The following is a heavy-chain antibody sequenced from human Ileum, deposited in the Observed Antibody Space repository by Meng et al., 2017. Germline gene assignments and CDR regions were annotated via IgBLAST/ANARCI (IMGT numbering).Heavy chain of an antibody. J-gene: IGHJ4*02. D-gene: IGHD1-26*01. CDR1: GDSVSSNSAA. V-gene: IGHV6-1*01. CDR2: TYYRSKWYN. CDR3: AKDGTSGSYLGLYY. Sequence: QLQQSVPGLVKPSETLPLTCAISGDSVSSNSAAWNWIRQSPSGGLEWLGRTYYRSKWYNDYAVSVKSRITINPDTSKNQFSLQLNSVTPEDTAVYYCAKDGTSGSYLGLYYWGQGTLVTVSS.